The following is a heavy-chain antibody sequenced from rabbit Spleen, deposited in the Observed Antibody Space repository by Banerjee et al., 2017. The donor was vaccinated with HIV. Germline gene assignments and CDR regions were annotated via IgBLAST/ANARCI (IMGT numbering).Heavy chain of an antibody. V-gene: IGHV1S45*01. CDR3: ARDTSSSFSSYGMDL. Sequence: QEQLVESGGGLVQPEGSLTLTCTASGFSFSSGDDMCWVRQAPGKGPEWIACIDTGSTGSTYYASWARGRFTISKTSSTTVTLQMTGLTAADTATYFCARDTSSSFSSYGMDLWGPGTLVTVS. CDR2: IDTGSTGST. CDR1: GFSFSSGDD. D-gene: IGHD1-1*01. J-gene: IGHJ6*01.